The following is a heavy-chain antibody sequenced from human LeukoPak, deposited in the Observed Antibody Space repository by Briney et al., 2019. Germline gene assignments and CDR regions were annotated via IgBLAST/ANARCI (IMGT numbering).Heavy chain of an antibody. Sequence: GGSLRFSCAASGFTFSNAWMSWVRQAPGKGLEWGGRIKSKTDGGTTDYAAPVKGRFTISRDDSKNTLYLQMNSLKTEDTAVYYCTTEWELLPLDDAFDIWGQGTMVTVSS. CDR2: IKSKTDGGTT. V-gene: IGHV3-15*01. CDR3: TTEWELLPLDDAFDI. J-gene: IGHJ3*02. CDR1: GFTFSNAW. D-gene: IGHD1-26*01.